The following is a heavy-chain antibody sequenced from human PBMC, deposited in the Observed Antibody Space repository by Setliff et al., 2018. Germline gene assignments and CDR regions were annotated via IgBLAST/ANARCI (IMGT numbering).Heavy chain of an antibody. CDR1: GSTFSTYA. V-gene: IGHV3-23*01. J-gene: IGHJ3*02. CDR2: ITGNGNSL. D-gene: IGHD3-22*01. CDR3: AKDRKNYYDTSGYPDAFDI. Sequence: GSLRLSCAASGSTFSTYALSWVRQAPGKGPEWVSTITGNGNSLYYADSVKGRFIVSRDNSKNTMYLQLRSLRADDTAIYYCAKDRKNYYDTSGYPDAFDIWGQGTTVTVSS.